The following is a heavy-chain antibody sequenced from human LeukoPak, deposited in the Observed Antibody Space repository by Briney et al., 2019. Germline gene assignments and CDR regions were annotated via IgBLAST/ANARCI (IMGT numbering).Heavy chain of an antibody. CDR1: GYTFTGYY. V-gene: IGHV1-2*02. Sequence: GASVKVSCKASGYTFTGYYMHWVRQAPGQGLEWVGWINPNSGGTNYAQKFQGRVTMTRDTSISTAYMELSRLRSDDTAEYYCACGYCSGGSCYIQSFDYWGQGTLVTVSS. CDR2: INPNSGGT. J-gene: IGHJ4*02. D-gene: IGHD2-15*01. CDR3: ACGYCSGGSCYIQSFDY.